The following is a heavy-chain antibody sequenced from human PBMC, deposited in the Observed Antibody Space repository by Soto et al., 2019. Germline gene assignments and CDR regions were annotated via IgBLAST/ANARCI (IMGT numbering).Heavy chain of an antibody. CDR3: TTEHRRITIFWSY. D-gene: IGHD3-9*01. V-gene: IGHV3-15*01. CDR1: GFTFSNAW. CDR2: IKSKTDGGTT. Sequence: GGSLRLSCAASGFTFSNAWMSWVRQAPGKGLEWVGRIKSKTDGGTTDYAAPVKGRFTISRDDSKNTLYLQMNSLKTEDTAVYYCTTEHRRITIFWSYWGQGTLVTVSS. J-gene: IGHJ4*02.